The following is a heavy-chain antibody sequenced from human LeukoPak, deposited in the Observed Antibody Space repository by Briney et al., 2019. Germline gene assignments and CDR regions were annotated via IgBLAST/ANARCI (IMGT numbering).Heavy chain of an antibody. Sequence: GGSLRLSCAASGFTFSGYWMSWVRQTPGKGLECVAAMKQDGSEKLYVDSVKGRFTISRDNAKNSLYLQMNSLRVDDTAVYYCARDLVNYWGQGTLVTVSS. CDR3: ARDLVNY. J-gene: IGHJ4*02. D-gene: IGHD6-6*01. CDR1: GFTFSGYW. V-gene: IGHV3-7*04. CDR2: MKQDGSEK.